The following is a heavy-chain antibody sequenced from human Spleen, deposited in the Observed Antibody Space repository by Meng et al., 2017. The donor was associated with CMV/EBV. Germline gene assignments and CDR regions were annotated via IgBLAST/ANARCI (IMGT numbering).Heavy chain of an antibody. CDR1: GFTFSDYY. D-gene: IGHD1-1*01. CDR2: ISGTGGDT. CDR3: TRTTRGPEY. J-gene: IGHJ4*02. V-gene: IGHV3-11*05. Sequence: QVELVESGGGFVQPGGALRLSCAASGFTFSDYYMSWFRQAPGKGLECISYISGTGGDTNYADSVKGRFTISRDNAKNSLYLQMNTLRAEDTAIYYCTRTTRGPEYWGQGPLVTVAS.